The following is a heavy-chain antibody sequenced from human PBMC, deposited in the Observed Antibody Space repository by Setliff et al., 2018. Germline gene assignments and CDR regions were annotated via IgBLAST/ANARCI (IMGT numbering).Heavy chain of an antibody. V-gene: IGHV4-61*02. J-gene: IGHJ4*02. Sequence: PSETLSLTCIVSGGSVGSGSYYWSWIRQPAGKGLEWIGLIQSTGNTNYNPSLQSRVTISIDTSKNQFSLKMTSVTAADTAMYFCAGTPARGTTWLSPFDYWGQGTLVTSPQ. CDR2: IQSTGNT. CDR3: AGTPARGTTWLSPFDY. D-gene: IGHD5-12*01. CDR1: GGSVGSGSYY.